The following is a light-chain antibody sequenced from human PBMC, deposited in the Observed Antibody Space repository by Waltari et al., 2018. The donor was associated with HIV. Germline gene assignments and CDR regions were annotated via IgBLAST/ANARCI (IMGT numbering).Light chain of an antibody. V-gene: IGKV3-15*01. CDR3: QHYDKLSRP. J-gene: IGKJ1*01. CDR2: GAS. CDR1: QNLSDN. Sequence: EVVLTQAPAALSVFPGRIATVSCTPSQNLSDNLAWYQKYSGQSPRLLISGASTRATRVTGRFGGSGSGAEFHLNSDRLQADDSAVYYCQHYDKLSRPFGPGTTVEIK.